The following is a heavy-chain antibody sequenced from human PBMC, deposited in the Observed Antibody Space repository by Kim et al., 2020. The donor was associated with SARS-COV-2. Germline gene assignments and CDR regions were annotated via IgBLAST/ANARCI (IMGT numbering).Heavy chain of an antibody. CDR2: ISGDGTST. CDR1: GFNFRDHG. V-gene: IGHV3-43*02. D-gene: IGHD3-10*01. CDR3: AKDIGYYASGSYAMDV. J-gene: IGHJ6*01. Sequence: GGSLRLFCGVSGFNFRDHGMHWVRQAPGKGLEWVSLISGDGTSTYYADFVKGRFTISRDNSKNSLYLQMNSLRSEDSALYYCAKDIGYYASGSYAMDVWG.